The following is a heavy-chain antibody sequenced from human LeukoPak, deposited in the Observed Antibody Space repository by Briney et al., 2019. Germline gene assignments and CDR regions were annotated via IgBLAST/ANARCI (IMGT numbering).Heavy chain of an antibody. V-gene: IGHV3-23*01. CDR3: AKGGNRIAAASNWFDP. J-gene: IGHJ5*02. D-gene: IGHD6-13*01. CDR1: GFTFSSYA. Sequence: GGSLRLSCAASGFTFSSYAMSWVRQAPGKGLEWVSAISGSGGSTYYADSVKGRFTISRDNSKNTLYLQMNSLRAEDTAVYYCAKGGNRIAAASNWFDPWGQGTLVAVSS. CDR2: ISGSGGST.